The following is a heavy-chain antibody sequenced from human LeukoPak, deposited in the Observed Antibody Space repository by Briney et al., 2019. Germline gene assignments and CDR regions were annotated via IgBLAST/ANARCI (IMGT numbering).Heavy chain of an antibody. D-gene: IGHD3-16*01. Sequence: GASVKVSCKASGYPFTSFVISWVRQAPGQGLEWMGWISGYNGKTKYAQNLQGRVTMTTDTSTSTAYMELGSLRSDDMAVYYCARDRVYDYSNPRGFDHWGQGTLVTVSS. CDR1: GYPFTSFV. CDR3: ARDRVYDYSNPRGFDH. CDR2: ISGYNGKT. V-gene: IGHV1-18*03. J-gene: IGHJ4*02.